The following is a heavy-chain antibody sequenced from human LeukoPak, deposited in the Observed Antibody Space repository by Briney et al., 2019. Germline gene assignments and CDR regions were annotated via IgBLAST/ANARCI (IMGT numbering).Heavy chain of an antibody. D-gene: IGHD2-15*01. CDR2: INHSGST. V-gene: IGHV4-34*01. CDR1: GGSFSGYY. Sequence: SETPSLTCAVYGGSFSGYYWSWIRQPPGKGLEWIGEINHSGSTNYNPSLKSRVTISVDTSKNQFSLKLSSVTAADTAVYYCARSVCSGGSCYLFDYWGQGTLVTVSS. J-gene: IGHJ4*02. CDR3: ARSVCSGGSCYLFDY.